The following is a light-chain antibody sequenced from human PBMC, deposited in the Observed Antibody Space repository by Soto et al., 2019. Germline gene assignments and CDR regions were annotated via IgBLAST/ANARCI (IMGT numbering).Light chain of an antibody. CDR3: QQSHSIPRT. Sequence: DIQMPQSPSSLSASVGDRVTITCRASRCVSNYLSWYQQKPGKAPKLLIYVVSSLQSGVPSMFIGSGSGTDFTLTIRSLQPEEFATYYCQQSHSIPRTVGQGTKVE. CDR2: VVS. CDR1: RCVSNY. V-gene: IGKV1-39*01. J-gene: IGKJ1*01.